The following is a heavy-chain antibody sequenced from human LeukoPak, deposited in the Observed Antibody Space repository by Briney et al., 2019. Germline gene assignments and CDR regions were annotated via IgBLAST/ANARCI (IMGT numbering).Heavy chain of an antibody. J-gene: IGHJ4*02. Sequence: GGSLRLSCAASGFAFSSYAMSWVRQAPGKGLEWVSVISNSGGSTFYADSVKGRFTISRDNSKNTLYLQMNSLRAEDTAVYYCAKRASGSGTSLYYFDYWGQGTLVTVSS. CDR1: GFAFSSYA. CDR2: ISNSGGST. CDR3: AKRASGSGTSLYYFDY. V-gene: IGHV3-23*01. D-gene: IGHD3-10*01.